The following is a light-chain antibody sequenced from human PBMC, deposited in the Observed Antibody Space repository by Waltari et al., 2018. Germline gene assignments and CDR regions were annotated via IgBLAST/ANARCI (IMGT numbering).Light chain of an antibody. CDR1: NNDVGASHF. J-gene: IGLJ2*01. V-gene: IGLV2-14*03. CDR3: CSFTATHTLL. CDR2: AVT. Sequence: QSALTQPASVSGSPGQSINISCTGTNNDVGASHFVSWYQQHPGRAPQLMIYAVTERPSGISYRFSGSKSANTASLTISGLLPEDEAIYYCCSFTATHTLLFGGGTTVTVL.